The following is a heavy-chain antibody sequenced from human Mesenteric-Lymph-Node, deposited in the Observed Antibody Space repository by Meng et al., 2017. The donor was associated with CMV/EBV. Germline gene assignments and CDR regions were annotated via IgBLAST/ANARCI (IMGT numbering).Heavy chain of an antibody. D-gene: IGHD5-18*01. J-gene: IGHJ4*02. CDR2: IKQDGSEE. CDR1: GFTFSNYW. CDR3: AKDGRSRRYSYGYD. Sequence: GESLKISCAASGFTFSNYWMSWVRQAPGKGLEWVASIKQDGSEEYYLDSVKGRFIISRDNAKNSVFLQMNSLRAEDTAVFYCAKDGRSRRYSYGYDWGQGTLVTVSS. V-gene: IGHV3-7*01.